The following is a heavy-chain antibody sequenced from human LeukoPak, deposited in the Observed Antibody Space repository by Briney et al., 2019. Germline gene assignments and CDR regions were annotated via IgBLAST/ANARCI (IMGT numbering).Heavy chain of an antibody. Sequence: GGSLRLSCAASGFTFEASAMSWVRQAPGKGLEWVAVITGGGESTYYADSVKGRFTISRDNSKKTLFLQVNSLRAEDTAVYFCAKNIGDQLVCGFNYWGQGIVVTVSS. D-gene: IGHD6-6*01. CDR1: GFTFEASA. CDR2: ITGGGEST. J-gene: IGHJ4*02. V-gene: IGHV3-23*01. CDR3: AKNIGDQLVCGFNY.